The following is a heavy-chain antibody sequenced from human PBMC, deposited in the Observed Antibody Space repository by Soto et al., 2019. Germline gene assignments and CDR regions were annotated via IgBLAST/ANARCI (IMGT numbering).Heavy chain of an antibody. CDR2: ISGSGGST. J-gene: IGHJ4*02. V-gene: IGHV3-23*01. Sequence: GGSLRLSCAASGFTFSSYAMSWVRQSPGKGLEWVSAISGSGGSTDYADSVKGRFTISRDNSKNTLYLQMNSLRAEDTAVYYCAKSVGVVVPARYYFDYWGQGTLVTVSS. D-gene: IGHD2-15*01. CDR3: AKSVGVVVPARYYFDY. CDR1: GFTFSSYA.